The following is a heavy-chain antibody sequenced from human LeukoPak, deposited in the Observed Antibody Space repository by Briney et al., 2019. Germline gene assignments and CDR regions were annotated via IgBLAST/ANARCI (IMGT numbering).Heavy chain of an antibody. D-gene: IGHD2-15*01. CDR1: GFTFGDYA. CDR3: TRRKATGWNWFDP. CDR2: IRSKAYGGTT. Sequence: GGSLRLSRTASGFTFGDYAMSWVRQAPGKGLEWVGFIRSKAYGGTTEYAASVKGRFTISRDDSKSIAYLQMNSLKTEDTAVYYCTRRKATGWNWFDPWGQGTLVTVSS. J-gene: IGHJ5*02. V-gene: IGHV3-49*04.